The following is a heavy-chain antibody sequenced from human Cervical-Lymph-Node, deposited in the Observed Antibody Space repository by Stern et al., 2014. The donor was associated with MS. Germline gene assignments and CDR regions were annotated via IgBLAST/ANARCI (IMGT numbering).Heavy chain of an antibody. D-gene: IGHD3-10*01. CDR1: GYIFTGYY. CDR3: ARAYGSGSYHY. CDR2: IDPNSGGT. Sequence: QVQLGQSGAEVKKPGASVKVSCKASGYIFTGYYIHWVRQAPGQGLEWMGWIDPNSGGTYSAQRFQDCVTMTRDTSINTAYMELSSLRSDDTAVYYCARAYGSGSYHYWGQGTLVTVSS. V-gene: IGHV1-2*04. J-gene: IGHJ4*02.